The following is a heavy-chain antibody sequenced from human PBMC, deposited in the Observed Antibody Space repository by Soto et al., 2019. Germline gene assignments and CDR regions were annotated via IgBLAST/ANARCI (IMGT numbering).Heavy chain of an antibody. CDR2: IYWDDDK. V-gene: IGHV2-5*02. CDR3: AHTSYYDNSGYAFDI. J-gene: IGHJ3*02. D-gene: IGHD3-22*01. Sequence: QITLKESGPTLVKPTQTLTLTCTFSEFSLSTSEVGVGWIRQPPGKALEWLALIYWDDDKRYSPSLKSRLTITKDTSKNQVVLTMTNMDPVDTATYYCAHTSYYDNSGYAFDIWGQGTMVTVSS. CDR1: EFSLSTSEVG.